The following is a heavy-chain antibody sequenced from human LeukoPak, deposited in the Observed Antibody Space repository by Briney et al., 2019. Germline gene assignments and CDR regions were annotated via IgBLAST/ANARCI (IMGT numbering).Heavy chain of an antibody. D-gene: IGHD4/OR15-4a*01. Sequence: GGSLRLSCAASGFTFSNAWMSWVRQAPGKGLEWVGRIKRKTDGGTTDYAAPVKGRFSISRDDSKNTLYLQMNSLKTEDTAVYYCTTLGAFDYWGLGTLVTVSS. CDR2: IKRKTDGGTT. J-gene: IGHJ4*02. CDR1: GFTFSNAW. CDR3: TTLGAFDY. V-gene: IGHV3-15*01.